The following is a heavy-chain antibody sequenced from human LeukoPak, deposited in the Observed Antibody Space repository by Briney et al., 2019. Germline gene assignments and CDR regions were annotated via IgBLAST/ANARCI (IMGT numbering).Heavy chain of an antibody. CDR3: AGKVGATPEYYFDY. CDR1: GYTFTSYG. V-gene: IGHV1-69*13. CDR2: IIPIFGTA. Sequence: SVKVSCKASGYTFTSYGISWVRQAPGQGLEWMGGIIPIFGTANYAQKFQGRVTITADESTSTAYMELSSLRSEDTAVYYCAGKVGATPEYYFDYWGQGTLVTVSS. J-gene: IGHJ4*02. D-gene: IGHD1-26*01.